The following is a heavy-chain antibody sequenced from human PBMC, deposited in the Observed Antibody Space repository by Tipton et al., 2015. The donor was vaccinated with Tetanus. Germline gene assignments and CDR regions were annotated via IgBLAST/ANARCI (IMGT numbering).Heavy chain of an antibody. CDR3: AKVRGTLRYSFDN. CDR2: SYSGGSYT. D-gene: IGHD1-26*01. Sequence: SLRLSCAASGFTFRSFAMNWVRQAPGKGLEWVSVSYSGGSYTYYADSVKGRFTISRDDSKNTLYLQMNSLRAEDTAVYYCAKVRGTLRYSFDNWGQGTLVTVSS. V-gene: IGHV3-23*03. J-gene: IGHJ4*02. CDR1: GFTFRSFA.